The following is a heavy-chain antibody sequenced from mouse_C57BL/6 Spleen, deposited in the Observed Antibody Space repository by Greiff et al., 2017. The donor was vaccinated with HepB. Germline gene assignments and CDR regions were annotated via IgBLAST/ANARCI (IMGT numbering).Heavy chain of an antibody. CDR1: GYTFTSYW. Sequence: QVQLQQPGAELVKPGASVKLSCKASGYTFTSYWMQWVEQRPGQGLEWIGEIDPSDSYTNYNQKFKGKATLTVDTSSSTAYMQLSSLTSEDSAVYYCARTGAVYYYAMDYWGQGTSVTVSS. D-gene: IGHD4-1*01. V-gene: IGHV1-50*01. CDR3: ARTGAVYYYAMDY. CDR2: IDPSDSYT. J-gene: IGHJ4*01.